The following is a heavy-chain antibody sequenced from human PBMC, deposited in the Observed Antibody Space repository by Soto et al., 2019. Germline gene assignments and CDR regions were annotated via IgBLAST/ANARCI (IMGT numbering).Heavy chain of an antibody. CDR1: GGSFSGYY. Sequence: SETLSLTCAVYGGSFSGYYWSWIRQPPGKGLEWIGEINHSGSTNYNPSLKSRVTISVDTSKNQFSLKLSSATAADTAVYYCARIRRSGGSCYSCYYYYYGMDVWGQGTTVTVSS. J-gene: IGHJ6*02. CDR3: ARIRRSGGSCYSCYYYYYGMDV. V-gene: IGHV4-34*01. D-gene: IGHD2-15*01. CDR2: INHSGST.